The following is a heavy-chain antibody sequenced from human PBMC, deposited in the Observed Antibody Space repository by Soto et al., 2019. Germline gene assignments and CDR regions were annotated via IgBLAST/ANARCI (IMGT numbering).Heavy chain of an antibody. J-gene: IGHJ3*02. V-gene: IGHV4-39*01. CDR2: IYYSGST. CDR3: ARPSYYDSSGYYPGDAFDI. D-gene: IGHD3-22*01. Sequence: SETLSLTCTVSGDSISSSSYYWGWIRQPPGKGLEWIGSIYYSGSTYYNPSLKSRVTISVDTSKNQFSLKLSSVTAADTAVYYCARPSYYDSSGYYPGDAFDIWGQGTMVTVSS. CDR1: GDSISSSSYY.